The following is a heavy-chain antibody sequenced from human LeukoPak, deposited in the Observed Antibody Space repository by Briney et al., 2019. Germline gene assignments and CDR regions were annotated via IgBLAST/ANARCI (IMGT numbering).Heavy chain of an antibody. CDR3: ARVSGDSSGLLDY. J-gene: IGHJ4*02. CDR2: IYHSGST. V-gene: IGHV4-38-2*01. D-gene: IGHD6-19*01. Sequence: SETLSLTCAVSGYSISSGYYWGWIRPPPGKGLEWIGSIYHSGSTYYNPSLKSRVTISVDTSKNQFSLKLSSVTAADTAVYYCARVSGDSSGLLDYWGQGTLVTVSS. CDR1: GYSISSGYY.